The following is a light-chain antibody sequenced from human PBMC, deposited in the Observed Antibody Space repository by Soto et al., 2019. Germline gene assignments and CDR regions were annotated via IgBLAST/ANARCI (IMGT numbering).Light chain of an antibody. CDR3: QQYGSSFRYT. V-gene: IGKV3-20*01. CDR2: GAS. CDR1: QSVNSNY. J-gene: IGKJ2*01. Sequence: EIVLTQSPGTLSLSPGERATLSCRASQSVNSNYVTWYQQKPGQAPRLLIYGASSRATGIPDRFSGSGSGTEFTLTISRLEPEDFAVYYCQQYGSSFRYTFRQGTKLEIK.